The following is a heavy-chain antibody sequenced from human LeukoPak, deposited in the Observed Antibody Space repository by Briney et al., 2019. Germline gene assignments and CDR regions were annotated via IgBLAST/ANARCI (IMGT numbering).Heavy chain of an antibody. CDR2: INHSGGT. J-gene: IGHJ4*02. Sequence: SETLSLTCAVYGGSFSGYYWSWIRQPPGKGLEWIGEINHSGGTNYNPSLKSRVTISVDTSKNQFSLKLSSVTAAVTAVYYCARGRSWFHYFDYWGQGTLVTVSS. D-gene: IGHD6-13*01. V-gene: IGHV4-34*01. CDR3: ARGRSWFHYFDY. CDR1: GGSFSGYY.